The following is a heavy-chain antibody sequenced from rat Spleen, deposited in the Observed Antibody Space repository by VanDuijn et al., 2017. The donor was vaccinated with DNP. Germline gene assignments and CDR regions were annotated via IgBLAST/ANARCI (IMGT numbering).Heavy chain of an antibody. Sequence: QVQLKESGPGLVQPSQTLSLTCTVSGFSLTSYHVSWVRQPPGKGLEWIATISSGGSTYYNSPLKSRLSISRDTSKSQVFLKMNSLQTEDIATYYCARSGLPGYTFYVMDAWGQGASVTVSS. D-gene: IGHD1-4*01. CDR1: GFSLTSYH. J-gene: IGHJ4*01. V-gene: IGHV2S12*01. CDR2: ISSGGST. CDR3: ARSGLPGYTFYVMDA.